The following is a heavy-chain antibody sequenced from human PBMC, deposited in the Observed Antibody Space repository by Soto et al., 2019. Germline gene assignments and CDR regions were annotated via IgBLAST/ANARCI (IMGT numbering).Heavy chain of an antibody. V-gene: IGHV3-48*02. CDR2: ISSSSSTI. CDR1: GFTFNSYS. D-gene: IGHD3-10*01. CDR3: ARASYYGPGTLL. J-gene: IGHJ4*02. Sequence: EVQLVESGGGLVQPGGSLRLSCAASGFTFNSYSMNWVRQAPGKGLEWVSYISSSSSTIYYADSVKGRFTISRDNAKNSLYLQINSLRDEDTAVYYCARASYYGPGTLLWAQGPLVPLSS.